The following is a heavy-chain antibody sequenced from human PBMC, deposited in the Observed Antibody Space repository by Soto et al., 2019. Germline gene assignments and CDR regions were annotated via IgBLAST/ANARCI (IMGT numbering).Heavy chain of an antibody. CDR3: ARSQGSSPSLEIYYYYYYGMDV. CDR1: GGTFSSYA. D-gene: IGHD2-2*01. V-gene: IGHV1-69*01. CDR2: IIPISGTA. J-gene: IGHJ6*02. Sequence: QVQLVQSGAEVKKPGSSVKVSCTASGGTFSSYAISWVRQAPGQGLEWMGGIIPISGTANYAQKFQGRVTITADESTNMELSSLRSEDTAVYCCARSQGSSPSLEIYYYYYYGMDVWGQGTTVTVSS.